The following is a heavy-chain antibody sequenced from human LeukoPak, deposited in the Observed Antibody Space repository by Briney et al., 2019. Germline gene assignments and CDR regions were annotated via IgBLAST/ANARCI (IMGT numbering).Heavy chain of an antibody. D-gene: IGHD2-21*01. CDR3: VRDSDYQRNSGGLYAHYDALDI. CDR2: IKADGSVK. CDR1: AFTFSTFW. V-gene: IGHV3-7*01. Sequence: GGSLRLSCAASAFTFSTFWMSWVRQAPGKGLEWVAHIKADGSVKHYVDSVEGRFSISRDNARSSLYLQMNSLRAEDTAVYYCVRDSDYQRNSGGLYAHYDALDIWGHGTMVTVSS. J-gene: IGHJ3*02.